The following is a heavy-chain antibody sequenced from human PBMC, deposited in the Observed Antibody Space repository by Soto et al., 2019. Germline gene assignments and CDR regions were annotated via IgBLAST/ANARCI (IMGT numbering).Heavy chain of an antibody. CDR2: IYYSGST. J-gene: IGHJ6*02. CDR1: GGSISSGGYY. D-gene: IGHD2-15*01. CDR3: ARDVHYCSGGSCYQEVGMDV. V-gene: IGHV4-31*03. Sequence: PSETLSLTCTVSGGSISSGGYYWSWIRQHPGKGLEWIGYIYYSGSTYYNPSLKSRVTISVDTSKNQFSLKLSSVTAADTAVYYCARDVHYCSGGSCYQEVGMDVWGQGTTVTVSS.